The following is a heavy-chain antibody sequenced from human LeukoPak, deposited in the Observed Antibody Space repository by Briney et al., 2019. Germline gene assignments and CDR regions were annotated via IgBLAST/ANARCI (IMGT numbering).Heavy chain of an antibody. D-gene: IGHD3-16*01. J-gene: IGHJ6*03. CDR3: AKLGGQEDHNYYVGV. CDR2: ILDNGDST. Sequence: GGSLRLSCAASGFTFRSYAMSWVRQAPGKGLEWVSGILDNGDSTYYATSVKGRFTISRDNSKNTLYLQINSLRADDTAVYYCAKLGGQEDHNYYVGVCGKGTTVAVSS. V-gene: IGHV3-23*01. CDR1: GFTFRSYA.